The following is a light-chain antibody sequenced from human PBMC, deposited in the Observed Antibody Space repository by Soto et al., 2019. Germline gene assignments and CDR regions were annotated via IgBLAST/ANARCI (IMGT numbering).Light chain of an antibody. J-gene: IGKJ4*01. CDR1: QGIAPY. CDR3: QKYNSAPLT. CDR2: ATS. Sequence: DVQMTQSPSSLSAFVGDRVTITCRASQGIAPYLAWFQQKPWKVPKLLIYATSTLQSGVPSRFSGSGSGTDFTLNINSLQPEDVGTYYCQKYNSAPLTFGGGTKVEIK. V-gene: IGKV1-27*01.